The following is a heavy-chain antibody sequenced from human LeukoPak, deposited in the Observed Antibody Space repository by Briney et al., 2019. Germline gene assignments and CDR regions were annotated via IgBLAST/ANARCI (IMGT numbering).Heavy chain of an antibody. D-gene: IGHD3-22*01. CDR3: ARGGYDSSGYYYEDYDY. CDR1: GGTFSSYA. V-gene: IGHV1-69*13. J-gene: IGHJ4*02. CDR2: IIPIFGTA. Sequence: SVKVSCKAPGGTFSSYAISWVRQAPGQGLEWMGGIIPIFGTANYAQKFQGRVTITADESTSTAYMELSSLRSEDTAVYYCARGGYDSSGYYYEDYDYWGQGTLVTVSS.